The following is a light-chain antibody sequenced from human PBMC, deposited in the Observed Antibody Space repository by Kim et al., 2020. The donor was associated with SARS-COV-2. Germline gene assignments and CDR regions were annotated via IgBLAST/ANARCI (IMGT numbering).Light chain of an antibody. CDR3: QSYDSSNHGV. Sequence: KTVTISCPRRSGSIASSYWQLYEQRPGSSPTTVIYEDNQGPSGVPDRFSGSIDSSSNSASLTISGLKTEDEADYYCQSYDSSNHGVFGGGTQLTVL. V-gene: IGLV6-57*01. J-gene: IGLJ3*02. CDR1: SGSIASSY. CDR2: EDN.